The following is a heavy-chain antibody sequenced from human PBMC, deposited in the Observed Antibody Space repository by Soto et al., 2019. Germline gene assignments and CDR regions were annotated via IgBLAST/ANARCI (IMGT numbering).Heavy chain of an antibody. J-gene: IGHJ4*02. CDR3: AHRLDTMIVVVTGFDY. D-gene: IGHD3-22*01. CDR1: GFSLSTSGVG. V-gene: IGHV2-5*02. CDR2: IYWDDDK. Sequence: SGPTLVNPTQTLTLTCTFSGFSLSTSGVGVGWIRQPPGKALEWLALIYWDDDKRYSPSLKSRLTITKDTSKNQVVLTMTNMDPVDTATYYCAHRLDTMIVVVTGFDYWGQGTLVTVSS.